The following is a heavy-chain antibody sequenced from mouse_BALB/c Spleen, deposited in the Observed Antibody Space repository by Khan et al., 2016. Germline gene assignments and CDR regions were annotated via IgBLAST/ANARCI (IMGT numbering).Heavy chain of an antibody. CDR1: GYSITSDYA. J-gene: IGHJ2*01. D-gene: IGHD1-1*01. CDR3: ARDYYGSSYFDY. Sequence: EVQLQESGPGLVKPSQSLSLTCTVTGYSITSDYAWNWIRKFPGNKLEWMGYITNSGSTSYNPSLKSRTSITRDTSKNQFFLQLKSVTTEDTATDYCARDYYGSSYFDYWGQGTTLTVSS. V-gene: IGHV3-2*02. CDR2: ITNSGST.